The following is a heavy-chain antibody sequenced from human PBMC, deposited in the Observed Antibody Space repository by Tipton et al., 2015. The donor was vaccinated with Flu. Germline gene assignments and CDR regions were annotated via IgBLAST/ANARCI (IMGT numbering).Heavy chain of an antibody. V-gene: IGHV3-23*01. D-gene: IGHD3/OR15-3a*01. CDR1: GFTFSSYA. J-gene: IGHJ4*02. Sequence: SLRLSCAASGFTFSSYAMSWVRQAPGKGLQWVSSISAGGGTTYNTDSVQGRFTISRDNSKNTVYLQMNSLRAEDTAVYYCAKTQIWTFDYWGRGTLVTVSS. CDR3: AKTQIWTFDY. CDR2: ISAGGGTT.